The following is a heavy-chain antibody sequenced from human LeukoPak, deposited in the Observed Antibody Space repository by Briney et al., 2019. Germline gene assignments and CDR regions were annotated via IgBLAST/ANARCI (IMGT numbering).Heavy chain of an antibody. CDR1: GGSISSGGYS. J-gene: IGHJ4*02. Sequence: SETLSLTCAVSGGSISSGGYSWSWIRQPPGKGLEWIGYIYHSGSTYYNPSLKSRVTISVDRSKNQFSLKLSSVTAADTAVYYCARASRGYSYGGPFDYWGQGTLVTVSS. D-gene: IGHD5-18*01. V-gene: IGHV4-30-2*01. CDR2: IYHSGST. CDR3: ARASRGYSYGGPFDY.